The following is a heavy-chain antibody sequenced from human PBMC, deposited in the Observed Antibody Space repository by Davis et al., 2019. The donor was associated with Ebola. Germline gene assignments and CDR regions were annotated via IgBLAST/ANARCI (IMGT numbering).Heavy chain of an antibody. D-gene: IGHD6-13*01. V-gene: IGHV5-51*01. Sequence: PGGSLRLSCKGSGYSFTSYWIGWVRQMPGKGLEWMGIIYPGDSDTRYSPSFQGQVTISADKSLSTAYLQWSSLKASDTAMYYCARSGYSSSWYSYWGQGTLVTVSS. CDR2: IYPGDSDT. CDR3: ARSGYSSSWYSY. CDR1: GYSFTSYW. J-gene: IGHJ4*02.